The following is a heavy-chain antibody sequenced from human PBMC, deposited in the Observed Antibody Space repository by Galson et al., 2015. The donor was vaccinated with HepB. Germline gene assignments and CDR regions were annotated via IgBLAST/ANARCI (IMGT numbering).Heavy chain of an antibody. D-gene: IGHD1-26*01. CDR2: ISYDGSNK. Sequence: LRLSCAASGFTFSSYGMHWVRQAPGKGLEWVAVISYDGSNKYYADSVKGRFTISRDNSKNTLYLQMNSLRAEDTAVYYCATTTQDRYYYGMDVWGQGTTVTVSS. CDR1: GFTFSSYG. CDR3: ATTTQDRYYYGMDV. J-gene: IGHJ6*02. V-gene: IGHV3-30*03.